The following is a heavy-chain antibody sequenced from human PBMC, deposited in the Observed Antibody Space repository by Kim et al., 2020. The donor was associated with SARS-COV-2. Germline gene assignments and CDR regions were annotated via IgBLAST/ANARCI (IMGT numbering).Heavy chain of an antibody. J-gene: IGHJ2*01. CDR2: ISGSGGST. V-gene: IGHV3-23*01. CDR1: GFTFSSYA. CDR3: AKDPPGVAARRAGGWYFDL. Sequence: GGSLRLSCAASGFTFSSYAMSWVRQAPGKGLEWVSAISGSGGSTYYADSVKGRFTISRDNSKNTLYLQMNSLRAEDTAVYYCAKDPPGVAARRAGGWYFDLWGRGTLVTVSS. D-gene: IGHD6-6*01.